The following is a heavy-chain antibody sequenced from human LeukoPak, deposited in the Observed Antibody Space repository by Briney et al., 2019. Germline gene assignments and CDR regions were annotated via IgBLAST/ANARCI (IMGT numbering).Heavy chain of an antibody. J-gene: IGHJ3*02. CDR1: GGSISSGGYY. CDR3: ASHDSSGYYDAFDI. Sequence: PSATLSLTCTVSGGSISSGGYYWSWIRQHPGKGLEWIVYIYYSGSTYYNPSLKSRVTISVDTSKNQFSLKLSSVTAADTAVYYCASHDSSGYYDAFDIWGQGTMVTVSS. V-gene: IGHV4-31*03. D-gene: IGHD3-22*01. CDR2: IYYSGST.